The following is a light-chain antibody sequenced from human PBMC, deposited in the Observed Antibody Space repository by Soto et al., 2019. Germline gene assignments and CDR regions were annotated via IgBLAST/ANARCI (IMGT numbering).Light chain of an antibody. CDR1: QSVSDMY. CDR2: AS. V-gene: IGKV3-20*01. J-gene: IGKJ3*01. Sequence: EIVLTQSPGTLSLSPGERATLSCRASQSVSDMYLAWYQQKPGQAPRLLIHASNRATVIPSRFSGSGSGTDFTLTISRLEPEDFGVYYCQHYGTSALFGPGTKVEIK. CDR3: QHYGTSAL.